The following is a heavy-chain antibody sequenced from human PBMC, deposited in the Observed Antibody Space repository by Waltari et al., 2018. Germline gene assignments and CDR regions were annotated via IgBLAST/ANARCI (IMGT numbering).Heavy chain of an antibody. CDR1: GFSFGGFG. CDR2: VSGSGATT. Sequence: EVQLLESGGGLVPPGGSLRLSCAASGFSFGGFGMNWVRQAPGKGLEWVSGVSGSGATTYYADSVRGRFTVSRDNNRDTVDLQMNSLRAEDTAVYYCAKPSLDYWGQGTLVTVSS. V-gene: IGHV3-23*01. J-gene: IGHJ4*02. CDR3: AKPSLDY.